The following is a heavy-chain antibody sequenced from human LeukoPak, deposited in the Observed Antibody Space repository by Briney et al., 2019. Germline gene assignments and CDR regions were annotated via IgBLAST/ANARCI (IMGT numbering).Heavy chain of an antibody. CDR3: VRGHYDSSRYPHLFEY. J-gene: IGHJ4*02. Sequence: SETLSLTCAASGGSFSGYYWSWIRQPPGKGLEWIGDINHSGSTNYYPSLKSRGSITVDTTNNHFSLKLSSVTAADTAVYYCVRGHYDSSRYPHLFEYWGQGNLVNVSS. D-gene: IGHD3-22*01. V-gene: IGHV4-34*01. CDR1: GGSFSGYY. CDR2: INHSGST.